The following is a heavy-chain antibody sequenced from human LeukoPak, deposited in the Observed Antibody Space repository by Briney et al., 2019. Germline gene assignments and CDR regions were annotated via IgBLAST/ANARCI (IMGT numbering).Heavy chain of an antibody. CDR1: GDSINNYY. CDR3: AKWSSTLKAFDF. CDR2: THYTGTT. V-gene: IGHV4-59*08. D-gene: IGHD2-8*01. Sequence: SSETLSLTCSVSGDSINNYYWNWIRQPPGKELEWIAYTHYTGTTKSNPSLKSRVTTSVDTSKSQFSLKLSSVTAADTAVYYCAKWSSTLKAFDFWGQGILVIVSS. J-gene: IGHJ4*02.